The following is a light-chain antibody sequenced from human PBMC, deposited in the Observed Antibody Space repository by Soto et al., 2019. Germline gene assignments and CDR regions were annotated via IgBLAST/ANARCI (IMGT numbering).Light chain of an antibody. V-gene: IGKV3-20*01. CDR2: GAS. CDR1: QSVGNSH. CDR3: QQYGNSPPGT. J-gene: IGKJ5*01. Sequence: ETVLTQSPGTLYFSPGERATLSCRASQSVGNSHVAWYQQRRGLPPRLLIYGASNRATGIPDRFSGRGSGADFTLTISRLEPEDFAVYFCQQYGNSPPGTFGQGTRL.